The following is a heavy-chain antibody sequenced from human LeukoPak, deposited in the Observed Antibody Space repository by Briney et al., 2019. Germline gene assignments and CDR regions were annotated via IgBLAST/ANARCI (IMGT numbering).Heavy chain of an antibody. CDR2: ITGSGTFT. V-gene: IGHV3-23*01. Sequence: GRSLRLSCAASGFTFSSYGMHWVRQAPGKGLEWVSAITGSGTFTDYADSVKGRFTISRDNSKNTLYLQMNSLRAGDTAVYYCAKRSAESSGYFDYWGQGTLVTVSS. CDR3: AKRSAESSGYFDY. J-gene: IGHJ4*02. CDR1: GFTFSSYG. D-gene: IGHD6-19*01.